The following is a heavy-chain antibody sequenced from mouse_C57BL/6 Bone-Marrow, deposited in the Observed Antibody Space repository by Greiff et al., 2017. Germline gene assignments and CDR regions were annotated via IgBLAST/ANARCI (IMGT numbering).Heavy chain of an antibody. Sequence: VQLKESGAELVRPGSSVKMSCKTSGYTFTSYGIHWVKQRPGQGLEWIGYIYIGNGYTEYNEKFKGKATLTSDTSSSTAYMQLSSLTSEDAAIYFCASAAAEAPFAYWGRGTLVTVSA. D-gene: IGHD3-2*02. J-gene: IGHJ3*01. CDR2: IYIGNGYT. CDR3: ASAAAEAPFAY. CDR1: GYTFTSYG. V-gene: IGHV1-58*01.